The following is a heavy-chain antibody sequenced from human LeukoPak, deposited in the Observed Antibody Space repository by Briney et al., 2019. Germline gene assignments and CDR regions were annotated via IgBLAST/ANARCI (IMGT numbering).Heavy chain of an antibody. Sequence: GGSLRLSCTTSGFAFDDFAMSWVRQPAGKGLEWVGFIRRRAYGGPAEYAASVKGRFIISRDDSKGIAYLQMNSLKTEDTAVYYCSRNGLVDFDYWGQGSRVLVSP. CDR2: IRRRAYGGPA. CDR3: SRNGLVDFDY. CDR1: GFAFDDFA. J-gene: IGHJ4*02. V-gene: IGHV3-49*04.